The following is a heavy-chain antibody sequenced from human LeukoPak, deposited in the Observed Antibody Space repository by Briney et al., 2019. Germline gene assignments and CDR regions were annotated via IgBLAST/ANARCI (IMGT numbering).Heavy chain of an antibody. V-gene: IGHV1-8*01. J-gene: IGHJ4*02. CDR3: AIDYGGEKFDY. D-gene: IGHD2-21*01. CDR2: MNPNSGNT. CDR1: GYTFTSYD. Sequence: VSVKVSCKASGYTFTSYDINWVRQATGQGLEWMGWMNPNSGNTGYAQKFQGRVTMTRNTSISTAYMELSSLRSGDTAVYYCAIDYGGEKFDYWGQGTLVTVSS.